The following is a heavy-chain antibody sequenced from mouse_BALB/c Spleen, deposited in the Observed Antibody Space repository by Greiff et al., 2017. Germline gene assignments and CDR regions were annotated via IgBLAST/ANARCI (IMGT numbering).Heavy chain of an antibody. CDR3: AKLTGTFYAMDY. D-gene: IGHD4-1*01. CDR1: GFTFSSFG. Sequence: VQLQQSGGGLVQPGGSRKLSCAASGFTFSSFGMHWVRQAPEKGLEWVAYISSGSSTIYYADTVKGRFTISRDNPKNTLFLQMTSLRSEDTAMYYCAKLTGTFYAMDYWGQGTSVTVSS. J-gene: IGHJ4*01. CDR2: ISSGSSTI. V-gene: IGHV5-17*02.